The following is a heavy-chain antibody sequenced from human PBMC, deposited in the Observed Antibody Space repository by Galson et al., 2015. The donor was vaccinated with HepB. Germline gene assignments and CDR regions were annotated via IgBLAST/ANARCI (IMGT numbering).Heavy chain of an antibody. CDR2: LAGSGGNT. CDR3: AKGVEADAIKFVDY. Sequence: SLRLSCAASGLTFSSYAMSWVRQPPGKGLEWVSALAGSGGNTYHADSVKGRFTISRDNSKNTLHLQMNSLRAEDTAVYYCAKGVEADAIKFVDYWGQGTLVTVSS. CDR1: GLTFSSYA. D-gene: IGHD3-16*01. V-gene: IGHV3-23*01. J-gene: IGHJ4*02.